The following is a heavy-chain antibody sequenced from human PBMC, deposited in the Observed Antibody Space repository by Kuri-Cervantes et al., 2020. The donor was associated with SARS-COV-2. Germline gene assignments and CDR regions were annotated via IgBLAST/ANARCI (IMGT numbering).Heavy chain of an antibody. Sequence: KVSCKGSGYSFTSYWIGWVRQMPGKGLEWMGIIYPGDSDTRYSPSFQGHVTISADKSISTAYLQWSSLKASDTAMYYCARLGTIFGVVIEDYYGMDVWGQGTTVTVSS. D-gene: IGHD3-3*01. CDR2: IYPGDSDT. J-gene: IGHJ6*02. CDR1: GYSFTSYW. V-gene: IGHV5-51*01. CDR3: ARLGTIFGVVIEDYYGMDV.